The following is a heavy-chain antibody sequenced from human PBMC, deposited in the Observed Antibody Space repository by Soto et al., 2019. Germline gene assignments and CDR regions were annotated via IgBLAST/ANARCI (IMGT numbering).Heavy chain of an antibody. J-gene: IGHJ6*03. CDR1: GGASSSYI. CDR2: IIPTLGRP. CDR3: ARGRDYMDV. Sequence: QVQLVQSGAEVKKPGSSVKVSCKASGGASSSYIITWVRQAPGQGLEYMGRIIPTLGRPNYAQKFKGRVTINADKSTSTDYMELSSLRSEDTAVYYCARGRDYMDVWGRGTTFTVSS. V-gene: IGHV1-69*08.